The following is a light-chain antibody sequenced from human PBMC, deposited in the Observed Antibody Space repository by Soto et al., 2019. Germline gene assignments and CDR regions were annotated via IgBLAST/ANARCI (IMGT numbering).Light chain of an antibody. CDR1: QSISSW. Sequence: DIQITQSPSTLSASVGDRVAITCRASQSISSWLAWYQQKPGKAPKLLIYAASSLQSGVPSRFSGSGSGTDFTLTISSMQTEDLATYYCKQSYSTPITFGKGTRREIK. CDR2: AAS. J-gene: IGKJ5*01. V-gene: IGKV1-39*01. CDR3: KQSYSTPIT.